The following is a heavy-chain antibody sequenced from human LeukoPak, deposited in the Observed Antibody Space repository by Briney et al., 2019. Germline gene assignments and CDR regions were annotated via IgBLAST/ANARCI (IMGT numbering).Heavy chain of an antibody. D-gene: IGHD3-10*02. CDR1: GDSIRSSNYY. Sequence: SETPSLTCTVSGDSIRSSNYYWGWIRQPPGTGLEWIGAIYYSGSTFYNPSLKSRVTIPVDTSKNQFSLKLSSVTAADTAVYYCARGGVRGLGYYYYYMDVWGKGTTVTVSS. J-gene: IGHJ6*03. CDR3: ARGGVRGLGYYYYYMDV. V-gene: IGHV4-39*07. CDR2: IYYSGST.